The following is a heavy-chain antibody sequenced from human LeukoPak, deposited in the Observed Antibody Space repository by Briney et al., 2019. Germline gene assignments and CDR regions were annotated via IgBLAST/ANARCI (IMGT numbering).Heavy chain of an antibody. D-gene: IGHD6-19*01. CDR3: ARDRQWLDY. CDR1: GGSLSFYY. V-gene: IGHV4-34*01. J-gene: IGHJ4*02. CDR2: ISQNGDS. Sequence: SETLSLTCGVYGGSLSFYYWSWIRQSPGKGLEWIAEISQNGDSNYNPSLKSRVTISLDTSKNQLSLKLNSVTAADTAVYYCARDRQWLDYWGQGTLVTVSS.